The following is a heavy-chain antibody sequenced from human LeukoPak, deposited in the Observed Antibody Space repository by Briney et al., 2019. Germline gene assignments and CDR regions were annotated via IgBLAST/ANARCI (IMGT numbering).Heavy chain of an antibody. CDR1: GGTFSSYA. V-gene: IGHV1-69*05. D-gene: IGHD3-22*01. Sequence: SVKVSCKASGGTFSSYAISWVRQAPGQGLEWMGRIIPIFGAANYAQRFQGRVSITTDESTSTAYMELSSLRSEDTAVYYCARGFYYDSSGYNYGGFDIWGQGTLVTVSS. CDR3: ARGFYYDSSGYNYGGFDI. CDR2: IIPIFGAA. J-gene: IGHJ3*02.